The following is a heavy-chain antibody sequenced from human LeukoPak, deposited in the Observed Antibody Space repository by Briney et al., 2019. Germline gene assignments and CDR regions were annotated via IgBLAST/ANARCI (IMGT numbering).Heavy chain of an antibody. CDR1: GFTFSSYW. V-gene: IGHV3-7*01. CDR3: ARDLSYCTITSCSYYYYGMDV. CDR2: IKQDGSEK. D-gene: IGHD2-2*01. J-gene: IGHJ6*02. Sequence: GGSLRLSCAASGFTFSSYWMSWVRQAPGKGLEWVANIKQDGSEKYYVDSVKGRFTISRDNAKNSLYLQMNSLRAEDTAVYYCARDLSYCTITSCSYYYYGMDVWGRGTTVTVSS.